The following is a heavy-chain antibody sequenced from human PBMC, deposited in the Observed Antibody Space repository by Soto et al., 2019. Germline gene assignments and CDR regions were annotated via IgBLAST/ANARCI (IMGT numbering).Heavy chain of an antibody. CDR2: INHSGST. V-gene: IGHV4-34*01. CDR3: ARGRSPTVVTPYEL. J-gene: IGHJ4*02. Sequence: QVQLQQWGAGLLKPSETLSLTCAVYGGSFSGYYWSWIRQPPGKGLEWIGEINHSGSTNYNRSLKSRVTISVNTSKNQFSLKLSPVTAAHTAVYYCARGRSPTVVTPYELWCQGTQATVSS. D-gene: IGHD4-17*01. CDR1: GGSFSGYY.